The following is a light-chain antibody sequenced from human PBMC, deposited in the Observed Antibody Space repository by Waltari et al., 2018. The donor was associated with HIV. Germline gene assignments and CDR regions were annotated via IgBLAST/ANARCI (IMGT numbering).Light chain of an antibody. Sequence: QSVLTQPPSASGPPGQRVPISCSGSSSNIGSNTVNWYQQLPGTAPKLLIYSNNQRPSGVPDRFSGSKSGTSASLAISGLQSEDEADYYCAAWDDSLDVVFGGGTKLTVL. CDR3: AAWDDSLDVV. CDR2: SNN. J-gene: IGLJ2*01. V-gene: IGLV1-44*01. CDR1: SSNIGSNT.